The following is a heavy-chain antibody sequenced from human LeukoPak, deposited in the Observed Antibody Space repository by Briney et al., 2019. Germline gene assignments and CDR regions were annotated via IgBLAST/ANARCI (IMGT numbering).Heavy chain of an antibody. V-gene: IGHV1-8*01. CDR3: ARGDSDWPVDY. CDR2: MNPNSGNT. J-gene: IGHJ4*02. D-gene: IGHD6-19*01. CDR1: GYSFTSFD. Sequence: GASVKVSCKASGYSFTSFDINWGRQATGPGLELVGGMNPNSGNTGYAKKFQGRLTMTRNTSISTAYMELSSLRSEDTAIYYCARGDSDWPVDYWGQGTLVTVSS.